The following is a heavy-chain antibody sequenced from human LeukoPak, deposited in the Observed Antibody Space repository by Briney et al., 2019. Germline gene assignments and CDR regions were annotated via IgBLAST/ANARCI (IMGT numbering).Heavy chain of an antibody. CDR3: ANGGIAVAASFY. D-gene: IGHD6-19*01. CDR1: GFTFSSQL. J-gene: IGHJ4*02. V-gene: IGHV3-7*03. Sequence: PGGSLRLSCAASGFTFSSQLMTWVRQAPGKGLEWVANIYPDGREKYYADAVKGRFTISRDNSKNTLYLQMNSLRAEDTAVYYCANGGIAVAASFYWGQGTLVTVSS. CDR2: IYPDGREK.